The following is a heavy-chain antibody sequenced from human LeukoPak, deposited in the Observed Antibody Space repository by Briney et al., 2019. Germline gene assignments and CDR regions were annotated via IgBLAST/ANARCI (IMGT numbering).Heavy chain of an antibody. D-gene: IGHD5-18*01. J-gene: IGHJ4*02. V-gene: IGHV4-4*07. CDR1: GGSISSYY. CDR3: ARVPFGYSYGMAFDY. Sequence: PSETLSLTCTVSGGSISSYYWSWIRQPAGKGLEWIGRIYTSGSTNYNPSLKNRVTMSVDTSKNQFSLKLSSVTAADTAVYYCARVPFGYSYGMAFDYWGQGTLVTVSS. CDR2: IYTSGST.